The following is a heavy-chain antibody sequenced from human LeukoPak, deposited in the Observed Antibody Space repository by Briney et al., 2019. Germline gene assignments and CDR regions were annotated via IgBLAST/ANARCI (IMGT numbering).Heavy chain of an antibody. CDR2: INPSGGST. Sequence: GASVKVSCKASGYTFTSYYMHWVRQAPGQGLEWMGIINPSGGSTSYAQKFQGRVTMTRDTSTSTVYMELSSLRSEDTAVYYCARENPPLAPGYYYGMDVWGQGTTVTVSS. CDR3: ARENPPLAPGYYYGMDV. D-gene: IGHD1-1*01. CDR1: GYTFTSYY. V-gene: IGHV1-46*01. J-gene: IGHJ6*02.